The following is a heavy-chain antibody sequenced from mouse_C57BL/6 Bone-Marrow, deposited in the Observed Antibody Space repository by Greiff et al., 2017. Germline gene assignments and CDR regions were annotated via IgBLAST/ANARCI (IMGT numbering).Heavy chain of an antibody. J-gene: IGHJ3*01. CDR3: ARDLSYELLAY. CDR1: GYSITSGYY. CDR2: ISYDGSN. Sequence: VQLKESGPGLVKPSQSLSLTCSVTGYSITSGYYWNWIRQFPGNKLEWMGYISYDGSNNYNPSLKNRISITRDTSKNQFFLKLNSVTTEDTATYYCARDLSYELLAYWGQGTLLTVSA. V-gene: IGHV3-6*01. D-gene: IGHD1-1*01.